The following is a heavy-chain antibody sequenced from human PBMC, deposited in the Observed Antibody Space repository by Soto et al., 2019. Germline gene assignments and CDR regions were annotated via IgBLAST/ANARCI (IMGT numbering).Heavy chain of an antibody. J-gene: IGHJ3*02. Sequence: GGYLRLSCAASGFTFSSYWMTWVRQAPGKGLEWVANIKQDVSEKYYVESVKGRFTISRDNAKNSLYLQMNSLRAEDTAVYYCASIVGATRPDASDISGKGTMVTRSS. CDR1: GFTFSSYW. CDR2: IKQDVSEK. CDR3: ASIVGATRPDASDI. D-gene: IGHD1-26*01. V-gene: IGHV3-7*03.